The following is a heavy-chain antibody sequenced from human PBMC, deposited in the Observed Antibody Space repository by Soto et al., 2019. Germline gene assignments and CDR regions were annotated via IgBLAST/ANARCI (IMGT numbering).Heavy chain of an antibody. J-gene: IGHJ4*02. CDR2: ISYDGSNK. CDR1: GFTFSSYG. D-gene: IGHD7-27*01. CDR3: GKLDTGDLGY. V-gene: IGHV3-30*18. Sequence: QVQLVESGGGVVQPGRSLRLSCAASGFTFSSYGMHWVRQAPGKGLEWVAVISYDGSNKYYADSVKGRFTISRDNSKNTLYLQMNSLRAEDTAVYYCGKLDTGDLGYWGQGTLVTVSS.